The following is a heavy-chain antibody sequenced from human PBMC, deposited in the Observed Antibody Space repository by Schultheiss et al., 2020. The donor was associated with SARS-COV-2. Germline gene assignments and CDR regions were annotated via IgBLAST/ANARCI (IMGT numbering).Heavy chain of an antibody. J-gene: IGHJ3*02. CDR3: ARSLFHSGSYSDSPDAFDI. V-gene: IGHV4-38-2*01. CDR2: INHSGST. Sequence: SETLSLTCAVSGYSISSGYYWGWIRQPPGKGLEWIGEINHSGSTNYNPSLKSRVTISVDTSKNQFSLKLSSVTAADTAVYYCARSLFHSGSYSDSPDAFDIWGQGTMVTVSS. D-gene: IGHD1-26*01. CDR1: GYSISSGYY.